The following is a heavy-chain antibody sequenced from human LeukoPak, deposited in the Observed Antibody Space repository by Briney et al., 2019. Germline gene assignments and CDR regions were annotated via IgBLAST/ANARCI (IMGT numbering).Heavy chain of an antibody. CDR1: GGSISSARYF. D-gene: IGHD3-22*01. J-gene: IGHJ3*01. CDR2: LYYSGST. CDR3: AKAGVRYSDSSALYAFDF. V-gene: IGHV4-39*01. Sequence: SETLSLTCTVSGGSISSARYFWGWIRQPPGKGLEWIGTLYYSGSTYYSASLKSRVTMSGDTSRNQFSLRLSSVNAADTAVYYCAKAGVRYSDSSALYAFDFWGPGTMVTVSS.